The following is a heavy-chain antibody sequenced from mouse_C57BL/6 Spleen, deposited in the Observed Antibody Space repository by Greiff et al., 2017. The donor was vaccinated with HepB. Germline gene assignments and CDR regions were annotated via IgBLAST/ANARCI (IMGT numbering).Heavy chain of an antibody. J-gene: IGHJ1*03. D-gene: IGHD2-5*01. CDR3: ARDSNYGYFDV. CDR2: INPSSGYT. V-gene: IGHV1-4*01. CDR1: GYTFTSYT. Sequence: QVQLQQSGADLARPGASVKMSCKASGYTFTSYTMHWVKQRPGQGLEWIGYINPSSGYTKYNQKFKDKATLTADKSSSTAYMQLSSLTSEDSAVYYCARDSNYGYFDVWGTGTTVTVSS.